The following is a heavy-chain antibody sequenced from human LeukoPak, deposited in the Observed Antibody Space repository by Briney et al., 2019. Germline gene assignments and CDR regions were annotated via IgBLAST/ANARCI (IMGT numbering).Heavy chain of an antibody. D-gene: IGHD3-3*01. CDR1: GGSISSGGYY. CDR2: IYYSGST. Sequence: PSQTLSLTCTVSGGSISSGGYYWSWIRQHPGKGLEWIGYIYYSGSTYYNPSLKSRVTISVDTSKNQFSLKLNSVTAADTAVYYCANHKYDFWSVTHAFDIWGQGTMVTVSS. J-gene: IGHJ3*02. CDR3: ANHKYDFWSVTHAFDI. V-gene: IGHV4-31*03.